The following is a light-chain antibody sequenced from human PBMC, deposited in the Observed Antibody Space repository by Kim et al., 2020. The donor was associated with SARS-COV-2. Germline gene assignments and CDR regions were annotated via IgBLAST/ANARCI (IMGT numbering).Light chain of an antibody. Sequence: AAGKTARITCGRNNMGRKSVHWYQQKPGQAPVLVIYHDSDRPSGIPERFSGSNSGNTATLTISRVEAGDEADYYCQVWDSSSDHPVFGGGTQLTVL. CDR1: NMGRKS. V-gene: IGLV3-21*04. CDR3: QVWDSSSDHPV. J-gene: IGLJ3*02. CDR2: HDS.